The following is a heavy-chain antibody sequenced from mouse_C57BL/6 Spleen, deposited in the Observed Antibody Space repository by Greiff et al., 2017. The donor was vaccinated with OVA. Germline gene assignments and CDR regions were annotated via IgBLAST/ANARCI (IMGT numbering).Heavy chain of an antibody. CDR2: INPSTGGT. Sequence: VQLQQSGPELVKPGASVKISCKASGYSFTGYYMNRVKQSPEKSLEWIGEINPSTGGTTYNQKFKAKATLTVDKSSSTAYMQLKSLTSEDSAVYYCARWDVTNFDYWGQGTTLTVSS. CDR3: ARWDVTNFDY. V-gene: IGHV1-42*01. J-gene: IGHJ2*01. D-gene: IGHD4-1*01. CDR1: GYSFTGYY.